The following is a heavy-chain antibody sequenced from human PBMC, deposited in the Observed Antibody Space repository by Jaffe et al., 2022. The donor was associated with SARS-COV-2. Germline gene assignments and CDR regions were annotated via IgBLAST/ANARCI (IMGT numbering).Heavy chain of an antibody. CDR2: ISVSGDSS. CDR3: ARKRREATDTASTLGGMDV. D-gene: IGHD1-1*01. V-gene: IGHV3-23*01. CDR1: GFTFSNNA. Sequence: EVQLLESGGGLVQPGGSLRLSCAASGFTFSNNAMSWVRQAPGKGLEWVSGISVSGDSSYYADSVKGRFTISRDNSKNTLYLQMNSLRADDTAVYYCARKRREATDTASTLGGMDVWGQGTTVTVSS. J-gene: IGHJ6*02.